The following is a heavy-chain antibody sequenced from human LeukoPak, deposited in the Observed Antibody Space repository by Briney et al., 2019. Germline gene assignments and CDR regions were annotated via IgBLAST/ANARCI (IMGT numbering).Heavy chain of an antibody. CDR1: GYTFTDQW. CDR2: INPNGGGT. Sequence: ASVKVSCKASGYTFTDQWIHWVRQAPGQGLEWVGWINPNGGGTNYAETFEGRIAMTTDTSINTAYMEMNRLTSDDTAVYYCARAHSSLRLYHFDYWGQGTLVTVSS. D-gene: IGHD6-13*01. V-gene: IGHV1-2*02. J-gene: IGHJ4*02. CDR3: ARAHSSLRLYHFDY.